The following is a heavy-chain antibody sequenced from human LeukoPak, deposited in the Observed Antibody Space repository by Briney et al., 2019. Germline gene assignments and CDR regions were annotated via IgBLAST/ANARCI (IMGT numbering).Heavy chain of an antibody. V-gene: IGHV1-18*01. J-gene: IGHJ6*03. D-gene: IGHD3-10*01. CDR2: ISAYNGNT. CDR3: ARRKVRGVKNYDYYYMDV. Sequence: ASVKVSYKASGYTFTSYGISWVRQAPGQGLEWMGWISAYNGNTNYAQKLQGRVTMTTDTSTSTAYMELRSLRSDDTAVYYCARRKVRGVKNYDYYYMDVWGKGTAVTISS. CDR1: GYTFTSYG.